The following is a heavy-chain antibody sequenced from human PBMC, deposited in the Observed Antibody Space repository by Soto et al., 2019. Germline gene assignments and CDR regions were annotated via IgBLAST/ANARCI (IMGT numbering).Heavy chain of an antibody. CDR2: IYYSGST. Sequence: PSETMSVTCTVAGGSISSSSYYWGWIRQPPGKGLEWIGSIYYSGSTYYSPSLKSRVTISVDTSKNQFSLKLSSVTAADTAVYYCARHTSGGYDFWSGYYFRSYGMDVWGQGTTVTVSS. CDR3: ARHTSGGYDFWSGYYFRSYGMDV. V-gene: IGHV4-39*01. J-gene: IGHJ6*02. CDR1: GGSISSSSYY. D-gene: IGHD3-3*01.